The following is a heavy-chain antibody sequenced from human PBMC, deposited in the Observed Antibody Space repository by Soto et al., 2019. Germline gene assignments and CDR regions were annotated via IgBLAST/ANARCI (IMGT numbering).Heavy chain of an antibody. V-gene: IGHV3-7*01. CDR3: ARELLRFAAFDL. D-gene: IGHD2-15*01. J-gene: IGHJ3*01. CDR2: INEDGGEI. Sequence: PGGSLRLSCAASGFTFSSYGMDWVRQAPGKGLEWLANINEDGGEIYYVDSVKGRFTISRDNAQNSLYLHMNSLRAEDTAVYYCARELLRFAAFDLWGQGTMVTVCS. CDR1: GFTFSSYG.